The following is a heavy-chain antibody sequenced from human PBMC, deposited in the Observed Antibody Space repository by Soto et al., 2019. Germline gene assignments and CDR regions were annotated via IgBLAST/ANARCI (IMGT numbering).Heavy chain of an antibody. CDR3: ARSGWYYDFWSGYPFGLGYYGMDV. CDR2: IWYDGSNK. J-gene: IGHJ6*02. D-gene: IGHD3-3*01. CDR1: GFTFSSYG. V-gene: IGHV3-33*01. Sequence: GGSLRLSCAASGFTFSSYGMHWVRQAPGKGLEWVAVIWYDGSNKYYADSVKGRFTISRDNSKNTLYLQMNSLRAEDTAVYYCARSGWYYDFWSGYPFGLGYYGMDVWGQGTTVTVSS.